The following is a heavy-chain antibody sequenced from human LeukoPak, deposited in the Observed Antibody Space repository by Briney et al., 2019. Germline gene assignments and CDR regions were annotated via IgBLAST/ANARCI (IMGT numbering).Heavy chain of an antibody. V-gene: IGHV3-30-3*01. Sequence: PGRTVRLSCAASGFTFSSYAMHRLPQAPGQGRVGVIVISYDKSNKYYTDSVKGRFTISRDNSKNTLYLKIYRLRAEDRSVYYCVNYCARYCYDSGGYSSYFDYWGQGTLVTVSS. CDR3: VNYCARYCYDSGGYSSYFDY. CDR2: ISYDKSNK. CDR1: GFTFSSYA. J-gene: IGHJ4*02. D-gene: IGHD3-22*01.